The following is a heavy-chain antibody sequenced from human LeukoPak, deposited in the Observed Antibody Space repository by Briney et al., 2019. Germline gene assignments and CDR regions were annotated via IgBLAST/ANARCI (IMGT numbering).Heavy chain of an antibody. CDR2: IYYSGST. CDR1: GGSFSSYY. CDR3: ARGPSGSSGYYGPHDAFDI. D-gene: IGHD3-22*01. V-gene: IGHV4-59*01. Sequence: SETLSLTCTVSGGSFSSYYWSWIRQPPGKGLEWIGYIYYSGSTNYNPSLKSRVTISVDTSKNQFSLKLSSVTAADTAVYYCARGPSGSSGYYGPHDAFDIWGQGTMVTVSS. J-gene: IGHJ3*02.